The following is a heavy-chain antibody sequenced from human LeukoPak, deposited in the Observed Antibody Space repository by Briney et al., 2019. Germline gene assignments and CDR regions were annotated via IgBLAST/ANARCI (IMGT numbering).Heavy chain of an antibody. CDR1: GASISSYY. CDR3: ARDWTLDDSTGYYSVDSFDY. D-gene: IGHD3-22*01. V-gene: IGHV4-59*12. CDR2: VFYSGGT. J-gene: IGHJ4*02. Sequence: PSETLSLTCTVSGASISSYYWSWIRQPPGKGLEWIGYVFYSGGTNYNTSLKSRVTISVDTSKHQFSMKLSSVTAAVTAVYFCARDWTLDDSTGYYSVDSFDYWGQGTLVTVSS.